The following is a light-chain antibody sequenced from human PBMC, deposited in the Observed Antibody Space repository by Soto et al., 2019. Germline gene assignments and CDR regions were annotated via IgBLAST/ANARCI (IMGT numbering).Light chain of an antibody. V-gene: IGLV2-14*01. Sequence: QSALTQPASVSGSPGQSITISCTGTSSDVGGYNYVSWYQQHQGKAPKLMIYDVSNRPSGVSNRFSGSKSGNTASLTISGLQAEDEADYYCSSYTSSSTPVFGGGTKVTVL. CDR1: SSDVGGYNY. CDR3: SSYTSSSTPV. CDR2: DVS. J-gene: IGLJ2*01.